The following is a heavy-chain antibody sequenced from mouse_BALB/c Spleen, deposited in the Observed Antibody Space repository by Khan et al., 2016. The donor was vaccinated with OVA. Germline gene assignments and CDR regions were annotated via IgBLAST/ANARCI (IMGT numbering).Heavy chain of an antibody. CDR2: IDPFNGGT. CDR3: ARGALGY. J-gene: IGHJ3*02. Sequence: VQLQQSGPELMKPGASVNISCKASGYSFTSYYIHWVKQSHGKSLEWIGYIDPFNGGTDYNQKFKGKATWTVDKSSSTAYMHLSSLTSEDSAVYYWARGALGYWGQGLWSLSLQ. CDR1: GYSFTSYY. V-gene: IGHV1S135*01.